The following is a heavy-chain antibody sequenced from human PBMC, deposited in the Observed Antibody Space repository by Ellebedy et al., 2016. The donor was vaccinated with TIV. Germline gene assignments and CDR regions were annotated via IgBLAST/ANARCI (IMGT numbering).Heavy chain of an antibody. CDR1: GGSISSYY. Sequence: SETLSLTXTVSGGSISSYYWSWIRQPPGKGLEWIGYIYYSGSTNYNPSLKSRVTISVDTSKNQFSLKLSSVTAADTAVYYCARGGIRDFWSGYYYYYGMDVWGQGTTVTVSS. D-gene: IGHD3-3*01. CDR2: IYYSGST. J-gene: IGHJ6*02. CDR3: ARGGIRDFWSGYYYYYGMDV. V-gene: IGHV4-59*12.